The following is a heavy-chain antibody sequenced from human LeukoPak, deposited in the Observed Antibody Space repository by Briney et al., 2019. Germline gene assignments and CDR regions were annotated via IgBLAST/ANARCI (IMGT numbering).Heavy chain of an antibody. J-gene: IGHJ4*02. Sequence: ASVTVSCTASGYTFTGYYMHWVRQAPGQGLEWMGWINPNSGGTNYAQKFQGRVTMTRDTSISTAYMELSRLRSDDTAVYYCARTYDWGSHFDYWGQGTLVTVSS. CDR2: INPNSGGT. CDR3: ARTYDWGSHFDY. CDR1: GYTFTGYY. V-gene: IGHV1-2*02. D-gene: IGHD7-27*01.